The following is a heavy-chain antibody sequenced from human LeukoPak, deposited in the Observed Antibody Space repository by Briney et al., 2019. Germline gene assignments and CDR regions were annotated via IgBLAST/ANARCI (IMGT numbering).Heavy chain of an antibody. J-gene: IGHJ4*02. V-gene: IGHV3-48*03. CDR2: ISSSDRTI. Sequence: SGGSLILSCAASGFTFSSYEMNWVRQAPGKGLEWVSYISSSDRTIKDADYVNGRFTISIDNTQNLLYLHMNSLRAYDTPIYYCARGRGSSGYYYAFDYWGQGTLVTVSS. D-gene: IGHD3-22*01. CDR1: GFTFSSYE. CDR3: ARGRGSSGYYYAFDY.